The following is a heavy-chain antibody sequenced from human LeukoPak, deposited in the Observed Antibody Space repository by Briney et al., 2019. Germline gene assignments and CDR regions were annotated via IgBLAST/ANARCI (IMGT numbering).Heavy chain of an antibody. D-gene: IGHD5-12*01. J-gene: IGHJ4*02. CDR1: GFTFSNYG. V-gene: IGHV3-30*18. CDR2: ISDDGSNK. CDR3: AKDTSGNDSGGIDY. Sequence: GGSLRLSCAVSGFTFSNYGMHWVRQAPGKGLEWVAFISDDGSNKYHADSVKGRFTISRDNFKNTLYLQMNSLRVGDTAVYYCAKDTSGNDSGGIDYWGQGTLVPASS.